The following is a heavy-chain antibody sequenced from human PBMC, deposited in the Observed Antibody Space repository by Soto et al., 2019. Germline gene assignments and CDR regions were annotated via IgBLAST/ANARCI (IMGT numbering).Heavy chain of an antibody. CDR1: GFTFTSYG. CDR3: VSDRGYGHASAPYS. Sequence: QAHLVESGGGVVQPGRSLRLSCAASGFTFTSYGMHWVRQAPGTRLEWVAVISDDGGLQHYADSVKGRFTISRDNSKNMVLLQMNSLRAEDTGVYYCVSDRGYGHASAPYSWGQGTLVSVSS. V-gene: IGHV3-30*03. J-gene: IGHJ4*02. D-gene: IGHD5-18*01. CDR2: ISDDGGLQ.